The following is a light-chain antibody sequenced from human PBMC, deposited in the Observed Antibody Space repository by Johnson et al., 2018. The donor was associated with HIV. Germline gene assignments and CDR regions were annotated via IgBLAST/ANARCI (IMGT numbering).Light chain of an antibody. CDR3: GTWDSSLSAYV. Sequence: QSVLTQPPSVSAAPGQKVTISCSGSNSNIGSNYVSWYQQLPGTAPKLLIYDNNKRPSGIPDRFSGSKSGTSATLAITGLQTGDEADYYCGTWDSSLSAYVFGTGTKVTVL. CDR2: DNN. J-gene: IGLJ1*01. V-gene: IGLV1-51*01. CDR1: NSNIGSNY.